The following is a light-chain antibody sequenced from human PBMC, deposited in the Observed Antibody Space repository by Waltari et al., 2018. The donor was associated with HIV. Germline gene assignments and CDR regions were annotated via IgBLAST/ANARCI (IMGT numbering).Light chain of an antibody. CDR3: SSLTLTRTVA. CDR1: ISDIGLYDF. Sequence: QSALTQPASVSGSPGQSITISCTGTISDIGLYDFVSWYRQYPGKAPQLIIFGVTSRPTGVTSRFSGSKSGNTASLTISGLQAEDEADYYCSSLTLTRTVAFGGGTKVTV. J-gene: IGLJ3*02. CDR2: GVT. V-gene: IGLV2-14*01.